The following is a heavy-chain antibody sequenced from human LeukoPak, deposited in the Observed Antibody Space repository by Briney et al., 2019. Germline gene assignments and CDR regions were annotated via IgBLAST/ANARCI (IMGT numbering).Heavy chain of an antibody. J-gene: IGHJ4*02. D-gene: IGHD2-15*01. CDR1: GFTFTDYY. CDR2: ITNSGTTI. V-gene: IGHV3-11*01. CDR3: ATPRRGGRYYFDY. Sequence: GGSLRLSCAASGFTFTDYYMSWIRQAPGKGLEWVSYITNSGTTIYYADSVKGRFTISRDNAKNSLYLQMNSLRAEDTAVYYCATPRRGGRYYFDYWGQGTLVTVSS.